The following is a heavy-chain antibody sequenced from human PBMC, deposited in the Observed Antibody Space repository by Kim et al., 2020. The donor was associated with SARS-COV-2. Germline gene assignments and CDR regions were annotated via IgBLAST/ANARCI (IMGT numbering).Heavy chain of an antibody. D-gene: IGHD2-15*01. CDR1: GLSFSSYG. CDR3: ARDIVEGLANWLDP. Sequence: GGSLRLSCTTSGLSFSSYGMNWVRQAPGKGLEWLAVIWYDGSYKYYADSVKGRFTISRDNSKDTLYLDMNSLRAEDTAVYYCARDIVEGLANWLDPWGQGTLVTVSS. CDR2: IWYDGSYK. J-gene: IGHJ5*02. V-gene: IGHV3-33*01.